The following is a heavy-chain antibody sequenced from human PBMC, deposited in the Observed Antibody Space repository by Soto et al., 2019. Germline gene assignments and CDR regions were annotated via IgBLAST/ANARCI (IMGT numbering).Heavy chain of an antibody. V-gene: IGHV4-30-4*01. CDR1: GGSISSGDYY. J-gene: IGHJ6*02. CDR2: IYYSGST. Sequence: SETLSLTFTVSGGSISSGDYYWSWIRQPPGKGLEWIGYIYYSGSTYYNPSLKSRVTISVDTSKNQFCLKLSSVTAADTAVYYCARVVVTKKYYYYGMDVWGQGTTVTVSS. CDR3: ARVVVTKKYYYYGMDV. D-gene: IGHD2-15*01.